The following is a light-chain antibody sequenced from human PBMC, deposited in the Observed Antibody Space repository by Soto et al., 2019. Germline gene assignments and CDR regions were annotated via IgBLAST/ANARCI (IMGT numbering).Light chain of an antibody. CDR3: SSYATSSTLAV. CDR1: SSDIGGYDY. J-gene: IGLJ1*01. CDR2: DVS. V-gene: IGLV2-14*03. Sequence: QSALTQPASVSGSAGQSSTISCTGTSSDIGGYDYVSWYQHHPGKAPRLILYDVSNRPSGVSNRFSGSKSGNTASLTISGLKAGNGAGYYCSSYATSSTLAVFGPGPKVPVL.